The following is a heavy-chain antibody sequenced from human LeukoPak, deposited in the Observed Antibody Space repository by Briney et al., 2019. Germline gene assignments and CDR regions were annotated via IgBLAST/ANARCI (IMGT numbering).Heavy chain of an antibody. Sequence: PSETLSLTCTVSGGSISSYYWSWIRQPPGKGLEWIGYIYYSGSTNYNPSLKSRVTISVDTSKNQFSRKLSSVTAADTAVYYCARVIAELRYFDWLSHPNWFDPWGQGTLVTVSS. J-gene: IGHJ5*02. D-gene: IGHD3-9*01. CDR2: IYYSGST. CDR1: GGSISSYY. V-gene: IGHV4-59*01. CDR3: ARVIAELRYFDWLSHPNWFDP.